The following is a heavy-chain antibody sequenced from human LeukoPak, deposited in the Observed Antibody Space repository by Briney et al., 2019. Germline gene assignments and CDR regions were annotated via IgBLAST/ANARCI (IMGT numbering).Heavy chain of an antibody. Sequence: ASVKVSCKASGYTFSTYGLSWVRQAPGQGLEWMGWISAYNGNTNYAQKLQGRVTMTTDTSTSTAYMELRSLRSDDTAVYYCARLLDSSSWDYWGQGTLVTVSS. J-gene: IGHJ4*02. CDR2: ISAYNGNT. CDR3: ARLLDSSSWDY. CDR1: GYTFSTYG. V-gene: IGHV1-18*01. D-gene: IGHD6-13*01.